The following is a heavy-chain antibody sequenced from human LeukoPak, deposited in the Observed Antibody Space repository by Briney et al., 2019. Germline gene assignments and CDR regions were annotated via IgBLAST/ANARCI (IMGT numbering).Heavy chain of an antibody. CDR2: ISYDGSNK. Sequence: GGSLRLSCAASGFTFSSYAMHWVRQAPGKGLEWVAVISYDGSNKYYADSVKGRFTISRDNSKNTLYLQMNSLRAEDTAVYYCARSSSGWYYFNYWGQGTLVTVSS. D-gene: IGHD6-19*01. V-gene: IGHV3-30*04. CDR3: ARSSSGWYYFNY. J-gene: IGHJ4*02. CDR1: GFTFSSYA.